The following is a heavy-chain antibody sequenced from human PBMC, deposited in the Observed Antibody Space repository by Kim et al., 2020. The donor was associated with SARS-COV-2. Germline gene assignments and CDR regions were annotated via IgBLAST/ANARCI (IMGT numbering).Heavy chain of an antibody. Sequence: SETLSLTCTVSGGSISSGGYYWSWIRQHPGKGLEWIGYIYYSGSTYYNPSLKSRVTISVDTSKNQFSLKLSSVTAADTAVYYCARDRKRYYDIPYYMDVWGKGTTVTVSS. CDR2: IYYSGST. J-gene: IGHJ6*03. CDR3: ARDRKRYYDIPYYMDV. V-gene: IGHV4-31*03. CDR1: GGSISSGGYY. D-gene: IGHD3-9*01.